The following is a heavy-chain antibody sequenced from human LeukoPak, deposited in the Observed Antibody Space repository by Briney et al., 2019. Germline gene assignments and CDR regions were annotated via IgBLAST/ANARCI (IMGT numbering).Heavy chain of an antibody. CDR1: GFTFSSYA. J-gene: IGHJ2*01. CDR3: AKSVWYFDL. CDR2: ISGSGGST. V-gene: IGHV3-23*01. Sequence: PGGSLRLSCAASGFTFSSYAMSWVRQAPGKGLEWVSAISGSGGSTYYADSVQGRFTISRDNSKNTLFLQINSLRVEDTAVYYCAKSVWYFDLWGRGTLITVSS.